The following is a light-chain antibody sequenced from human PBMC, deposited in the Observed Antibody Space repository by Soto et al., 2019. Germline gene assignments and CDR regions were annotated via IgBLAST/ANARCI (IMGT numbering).Light chain of an antibody. V-gene: IGKV4-1*01. CDR3: QQHYSAPLT. Sequence: DIVMTQSPDSLAVSLDERATINCKSSQSVLSSSDNKNYLAWHQQKPGQPPKLLIYWASTRESGVPDRFSGSGSGADFTLTISSLQAEDVAVYYCQQHYSAPLTFGGGTKVEIK. J-gene: IGKJ4*01. CDR2: WAS. CDR1: QSVLSSSDNKNY.